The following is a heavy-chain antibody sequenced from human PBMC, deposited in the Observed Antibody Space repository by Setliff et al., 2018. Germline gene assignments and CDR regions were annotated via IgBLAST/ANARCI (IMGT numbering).Heavy chain of an antibody. CDR2: FYYDGRT. J-gene: IGHJ4*02. Sequence: SETLSLTCSVSGGSISSYSWGWIRQPPGKGLEWIGFFYYDGRTNYNPSLKSRVTISEDTSKNQFSLKVTSVTAADTAMYYCARHEFVGGYYGSVTYRHFDYWGLGILVTVSS. V-gene: IGHV4-59*01. CDR3: ARHEFVGGYYGSVTYRHFDY. CDR1: GGSISSYS. D-gene: IGHD3-10*01.